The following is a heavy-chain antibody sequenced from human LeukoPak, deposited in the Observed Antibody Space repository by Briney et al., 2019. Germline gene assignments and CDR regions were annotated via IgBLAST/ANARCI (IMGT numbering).Heavy chain of an antibody. CDR3: ARDSAAYCGGDCSELQINFDY. Sequence: PGRSLSLSCAASGFTFSSYSMNGVGQAPGKGLEGVSSISSSCSYIYYADSVKGRFTISRDNAKNSLYLQMNSLRAEDTAVYYCARDSAAYCGGDCSELQINFDYWGQGTLVTVSS. CDR2: ISSSCSYI. J-gene: IGHJ4*02. CDR1: GFTFSSYS. V-gene: IGHV3-21*01. D-gene: IGHD2-21*02.